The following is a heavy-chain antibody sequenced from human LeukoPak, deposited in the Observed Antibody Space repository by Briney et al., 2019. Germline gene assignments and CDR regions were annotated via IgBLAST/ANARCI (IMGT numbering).Heavy chain of an antibody. CDR3: ARDPYSGSFDY. V-gene: IGHV3-48*03. CDR2: ISSSGSTI. Sequence: PGGSLRLSCAASGFTFSSYEMNWVRQAPGKGLEWVSYISSSGSTIYYADSVKGRFTISRDNAKNSLYLQMNSLRAEDTAVCYCARDPYSGSFDYWGQGTLVTVSS. CDR1: GFTFSSYE. J-gene: IGHJ4*02. D-gene: IGHD1-26*01.